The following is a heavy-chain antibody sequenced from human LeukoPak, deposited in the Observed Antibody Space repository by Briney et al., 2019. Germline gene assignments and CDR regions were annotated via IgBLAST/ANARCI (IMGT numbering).Heavy chain of an antibody. D-gene: IGHD3-10*01. CDR3: ARDRGGEDY. CDR1: GYSISSGYY. Sequence: PSETLSLTCTVSGYSISSGYYWGWIRQPPGKGLEWIGRIYTSGSTNYNPSLKSRVTMSVDTSKNQFSLKLSSVTAADTAVYYCARDRGGEDYWGQGTLVTVSS. V-gene: IGHV4-38-2*02. CDR2: IYTSGST. J-gene: IGHJ4*02.